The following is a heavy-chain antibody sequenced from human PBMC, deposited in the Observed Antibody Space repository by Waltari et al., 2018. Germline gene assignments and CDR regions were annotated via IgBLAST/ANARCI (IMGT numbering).Heavy chain of an antibody. J-gene: IGHJ4*02. CDR2: IRSSSSTI. V-gene: IGHV3-48*01. Sequence: EVQLVESGGGLVQPGGSLRLSCAASGFTFSSYSMNWVRQAPGKGLEWVSYIRSSSSTIYYADSVKGRFTISRDNAKNSLYLQMNSLRAEDTAVYYCARGAIAAAGIHYWGQGTLVTVSS. CDR3: ARGAIAAAGIHY. CDR1: GFTFSSYS. D-gene: IGHD6-13*01.